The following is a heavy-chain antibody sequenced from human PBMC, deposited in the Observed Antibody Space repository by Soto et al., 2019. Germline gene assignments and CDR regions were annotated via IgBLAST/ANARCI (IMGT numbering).Heavy chain of an antibody. CDR1: GFTFSSYS. J-gene: IGHJ4*01. Sequence: EVQLVESGGGLVQPGGSLRLSCAASGFTFSSYSMNWVRQAPGKGLEWVSYISSSSSTIYYADSVKGRFTISRDNAKNSLYLQMNSLRAEDTAVDYCARDLNYGLFDYWGHGTLVTVSS. D-gene: IGHD4-17*01. V-gene: IGHV3-48*01. CDR3: ARDLNYGLFDY. CDR2: ISSSSSTI.